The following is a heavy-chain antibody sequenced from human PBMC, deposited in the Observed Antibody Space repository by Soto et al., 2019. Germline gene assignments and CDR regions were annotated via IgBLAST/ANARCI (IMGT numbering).Heavy chain of an antibody. CDR2: IYYSGST. J-gene: IGHJ6*02. Sequence: QVQLQESGPGLVKPSQTLSLTCTVSGGSISSGDYYWSWIRQPPGKGLEWIGYIYYSGSTYYNPSLTSRVTISVVTSKSQCSLKLSSVTAAGPAVYYCARDFRDYCGMDVWGQGTTVTVSS. CDR1: GGSISSGDYY. V-gene: IGHV4-30-4*01. CDR3: ARDFRDYCGMDV.